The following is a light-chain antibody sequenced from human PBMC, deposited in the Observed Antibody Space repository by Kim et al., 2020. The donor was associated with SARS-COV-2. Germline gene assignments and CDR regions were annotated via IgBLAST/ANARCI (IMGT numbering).Light chain of an antibody. CDR3: NSRDSSDNVV. J-gene: IGLJ2*01. CDR2: GKN. V-gene: IGLV3-19*01. Sequence: SSELPQDPAVSVALGQTVRITCQGDSLRSYYATWYQQKPGQAPIVVIYGKNNRPSGIPDRFSGSSSGNTASLTITGTQAGDEADYYCNSRDSSDNVVFGGGTQLTVL. CDR1: SLRSYY.